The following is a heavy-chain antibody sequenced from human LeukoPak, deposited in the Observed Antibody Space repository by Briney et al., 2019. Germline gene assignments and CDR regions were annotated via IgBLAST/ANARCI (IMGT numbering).Heavy chain of an antibody. D-gene: IGHD1-26*01. CDR3: AREDSGSYMGGDSFDI. J-gene: IGHJ3*02. CDR2: ISSSSSTM. CDR1: GFTFSNFN. Sequence: GGSLRLSCAASGFTFSNFNMNWVRQAPGKGLEWVSHISSSSSTMYYIDSVKGRFTISRDNAKNSLYLQMNSLRAEDAAVYYCAREDSGSYMGGDSFDIWGQGTVVTVSS. V-gene: IGHV3-48*04.